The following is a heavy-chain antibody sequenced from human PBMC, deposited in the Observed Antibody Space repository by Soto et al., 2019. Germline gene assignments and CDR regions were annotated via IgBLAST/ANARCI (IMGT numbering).Heavy chain of an antibody. CDR1: GFAFSSSA. CDR2: ITVAGGGI. J-gene: IGHJ4*02. Sequence: EVQLLESGGCLVQPGGSLRLSCAASGFAFSSSAMAWIRQTPGKGLQWVSAITVAGGGIYYADSVKGRFTISRDNSKKTLYLQMNGLSAEDTALYFCAKWPPSPKMGVTSHWGQGTLVTVSS. V-gene: IGHV3-23*01. CDR3: AKWPPSPKMGVTSH. D-gene: IGHD1-26*01.